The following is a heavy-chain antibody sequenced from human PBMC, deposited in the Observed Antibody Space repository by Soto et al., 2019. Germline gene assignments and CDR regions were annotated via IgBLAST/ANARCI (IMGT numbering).Heavy chain of an antibody. CDR3: ARDGGGWPDS. CDR2: ISAHNGNT. CDR1: GYIFPSYG. Sequence: QVHMVQSGAEVKKPGASVKVSCKASGYIFPSYGISWVRQAPGQGLVWMGWISAHNGNTKYALKFQGRVTMTTDTSTSTAHMELRGLRSDDTAVYYCARDGGGWPDSWGQGTLVTVSS. D-gene: IGHD6-19*01. J-gene: IGHJ4*02. V-gene: IGHV1-18*01.